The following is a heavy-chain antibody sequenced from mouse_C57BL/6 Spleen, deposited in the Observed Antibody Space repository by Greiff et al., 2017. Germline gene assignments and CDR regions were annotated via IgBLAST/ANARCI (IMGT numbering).Heavy chain of an antibody. V-gene: IGHV5-17*01. J-gene: IGHJ4*01. D-gene: IGHD1-1*01. CDR1: GFTFSDYG. Sequence: EVKVVESGGGLVKPGGSLKLSCAASGFTFSDYGMHWVRQAPEKGLEWVAYISSGSSTIYYADTVKGRFTISRDNAKNTLFLQMTSLRSEDTAMYYCAKGGNDSRWAMDDWGQGTSVTVSS. CDR3: AKGGNDSRWAMDD. CDR2: ISSGSSTI.